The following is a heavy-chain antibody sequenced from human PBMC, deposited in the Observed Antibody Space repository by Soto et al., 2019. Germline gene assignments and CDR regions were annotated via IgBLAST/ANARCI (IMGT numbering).Heavy chain of an antibody. CDR1: GDIVSSNSAA. CDR3: ARTVGWLDP. Sequence: PSQPLSLTCALSGDIVSSNSAAWNLIRQSPSRGLEWLGRTYYRSKWYKEYAASVKSRITINPDTSKNQFSLQLNSVSPEDTAVYYCARTVGWLDPWGQGSLVTVSS. V-gene: IGHV6-1*01. J-gene: IGHJ5*02. D-gene: IGHD1-26*01. CDR2: TYYRSKWYK.